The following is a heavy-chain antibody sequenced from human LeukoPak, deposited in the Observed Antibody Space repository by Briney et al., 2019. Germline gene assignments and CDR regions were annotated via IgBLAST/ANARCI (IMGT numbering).Heavy chain of an antibody. J-gene: IGHJ6*03. Sequence: GGSLRLSCAASGFTFSSYAMHWVRQAPGKGLEYVSAISSNGGSTYYANSVKGRFTISRDNSKNTLYLQMNSLRAEDAAVYYCAKEGLDIVVVPAANPHYYYYYMDVWGKGTTVTISS. D-gene: IGHD2-2*01. CDR2: ISSNGGST. CDR3: AKEGLDIVVVPAANPHYYYYYMDV. V-gene: IGHV3-64*01. CDR1: GFTFSSYA.